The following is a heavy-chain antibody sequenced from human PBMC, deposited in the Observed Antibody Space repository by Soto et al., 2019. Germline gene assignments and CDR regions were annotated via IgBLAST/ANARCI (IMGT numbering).Heavy chain of an antibody. CDR2: ISSSSSTI. V-gene: IGHV3-48*01. J-gene: IGHJ5*02. CDR1: GFTFSSYS. D-gene: IGHD6-13*01. CDR3: ARHPERIAEIGWFDP. Sequence: EVQLVESGGGLVQPGGSLRLSCAASGFTFSSYSMNWVRQAPGKGLEWVSYISSSSSTIYYAESVKGRSTISRDNAKNSLYLQMNSLRAEDTAVYYCARHPERIAEIGWFDPWGQGTLVTVSS.